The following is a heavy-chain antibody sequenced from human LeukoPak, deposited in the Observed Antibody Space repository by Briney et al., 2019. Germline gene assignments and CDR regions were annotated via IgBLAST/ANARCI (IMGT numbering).Heavy chain of an antibody. CDR2: ISSSSSYI. V-gene: IGHV3-21*01. CDR1: GFTFSSYS. J-gene: IGHJ4*02. CDR3: AIAAAGYYFDY. D-gene: IGHD6-13*01. Sequence: GGSLRLSCAASGFTFSSYSMNWVRQAPGKGLEWVSSISSSSSYIYYADSVKGRFTISRDNAKGSLYLQMNSLRAEDTAVYYCAIAAAGYYFDYWGQGTLVTVSS.